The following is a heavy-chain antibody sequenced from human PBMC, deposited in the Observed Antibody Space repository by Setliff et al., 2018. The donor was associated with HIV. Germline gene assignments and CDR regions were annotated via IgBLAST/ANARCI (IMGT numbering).Heavy chain of an antibody. CDR2: INTNTGNP. CDR1: GYTFTTYA. V-gene: IGHV7-4-1*02. D-gene: IGHD3-22*01. CDR3: ARDGRAVTSLMVVVSLKNGMDV. Sequence: ASVKVSCKASGYTFTTYAINWVRQAPGQGLEWMGWINTNTGNPTYAQVFAVRFVFSLDTSVSTAYLQISSLKAEDTAVYYCARDGRAVTSLMVVVSLKNGMDVWGQGTTVTVSS. J-gene: IGHJ6*02.